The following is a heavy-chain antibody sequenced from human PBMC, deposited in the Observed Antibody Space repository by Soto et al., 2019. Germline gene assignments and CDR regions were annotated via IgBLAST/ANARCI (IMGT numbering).Heavy chain of an antibody. Sequence: GGSLRLSCGASAFSFSHYAMHWVRQAPGKGLECVAVISYDGNIKRYADSVKGRFTISRDNSENTLYLQMNSLSPEDTAVYYCARAGYCSGGRCYSPYYYYYGTDVWGQGTTVTVSS. CDR3: ARAGYCSGGRCYSPYYYYYGTDV. CDR1: AFSFSHYA. V-gene: IGHV3-30-3*01. J-gene: IGHJ6*02. D-gene: IGHD2-15*01. CDR2: ISYDGNIK.